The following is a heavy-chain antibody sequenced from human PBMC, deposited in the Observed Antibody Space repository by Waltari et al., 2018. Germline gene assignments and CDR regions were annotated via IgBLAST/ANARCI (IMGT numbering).Heavy chain of an antibody. CDR2: VDPEDGET. CDR3: ATEGSITGTIYFDY. Sequence: QVQLVQSGAEGKKPGASVKVSCKVSGYTLTELSLHWVRRAPGKGLEWMGGVDPEDGETIYAQKFQGRVTMTEDTSTDTAYMELSSLRSEDTAVYYCATEGSITGTIYFDYWGQGTLVTVSS. D-gene: IGHD1-7*01. CDR1: GYTLTELS. J-gene: IGHJ4*02. V-gene: IGHV1-24*01.